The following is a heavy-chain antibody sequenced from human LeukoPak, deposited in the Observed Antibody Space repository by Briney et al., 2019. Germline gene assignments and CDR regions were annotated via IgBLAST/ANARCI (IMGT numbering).Heavy chain of an antibody. CDR1: GFTFSSYA. D-gene: IGHD1-26*01. Sequence: GGSLRLSCAASGFTFSSYAMHWVRQAPGKGLEWVSAMSGSGGRTYYADFVKGRFTISRDNSKNTLYLQINSLRAEDTAVYYCAKDRVGAMLYFDSWGQGTLVTVSS. V-gene: IGHV3-23*01. CDR2: MSGSGGRT. J-gene: IGHJ4*02. CDR3: AKDRVGAMLYFDS.